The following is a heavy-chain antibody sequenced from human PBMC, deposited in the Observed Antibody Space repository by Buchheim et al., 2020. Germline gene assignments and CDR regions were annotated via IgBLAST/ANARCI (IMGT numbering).Heavy chain of an antibody. D-gene: IGHD2-2*01. Sequence: QVQLVESGGGVVQPGRSLRLSCAASGFTFSSYGMHWVRQAPGKGLEWVAVIWFDGSNKYYADSVKGRFTITRENSKKTPFLQMNSLRAEDTAVYYCARDKLNQPRGWFDPGGQGTL. V-gene: IGHV3-33*08. CDR2: IWFDGSNK. CDR3: ARDKLNQPRGWFDP. J-gene: IGHJ5*02. CDR1: GFTFSSYG.